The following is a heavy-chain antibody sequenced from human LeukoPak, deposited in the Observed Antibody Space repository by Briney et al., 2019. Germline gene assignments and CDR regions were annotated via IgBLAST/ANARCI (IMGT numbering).Heavy chain of an antibody. CDR3: ARRVHVPIYYYYYMDV. V-gene: IGHV3-48*04. Sequence: PGGSLRLSCAASGFTFSSYSMNWVRQAPGKGLEWESYISSSSSTIYYADSVKGRFTISRDNAKNSLYLQMNSLRAEDTAVYYCARRVHVPIYYYYYMDVWGKGTTVTVSS. CDR1: GFTFSSYS. J-gene: IGHJ6*03. D-gene: IGHD1-1*01. CDR2: ISSSSSTI.